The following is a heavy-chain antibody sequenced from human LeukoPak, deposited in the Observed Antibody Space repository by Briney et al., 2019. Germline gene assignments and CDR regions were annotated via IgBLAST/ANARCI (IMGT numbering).Heavy chain of an antibody. D-gene: IGHD3-22*01. CDR3: AKVHYYDSSGYYYVSRYFDY. CDR2: ISFSGSNT. J-gene: IGHJ4*02. Sequence: GGSLRLSCAASGFTFSSYAMSWVRQAPGKGLEWVSAISFSGSNTYYADSVKGRFTISRDNLKNTLYLQMNSLGAEDTAVYYCAKVHYYDSSGYYYVSRYFDYWGQGTLVTVSS. V-gene: IGHV3-23*01. CDR1: GFTFSSYA.